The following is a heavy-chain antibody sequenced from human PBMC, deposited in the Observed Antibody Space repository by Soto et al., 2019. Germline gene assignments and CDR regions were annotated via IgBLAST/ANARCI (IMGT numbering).Heavy chain of an antibody. CDR1: GYAFTTYG. J-gene: IGHJ4*02. V-gene: IGHV1-18*01. Sequence: QVHLVQSGAEVKKPGASVKVSCKGSGYAFTTYGITWMRQAPGQGLEWMGWISAHKGNTNYAQKLQGRVTVTRDTSTSTAYMELRSLRSDDTSVYYIARGRYGDYWGQGALVTVSS. CDR2: ISAHKGNT. CDR3: ARGRYGDY. D-gene: IGHD1-1*01.